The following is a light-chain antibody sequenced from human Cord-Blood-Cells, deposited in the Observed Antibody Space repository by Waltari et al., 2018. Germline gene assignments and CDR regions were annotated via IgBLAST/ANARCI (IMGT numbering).Light chain of an antibody. CDR1: SSDVGSYNL. CDR3: CSYAGSSNWV. Sequence: QSALTQPASVSGSPGQSITISCTGTSSDVGSYNLVSWYQQHPGKAPKLMIYEGRKRPSGVSNSFSGSKSGNTASLTISGLQAEDEADYYCCSYAGSSNWVFGGGTKLTVL. V-gene: IGLV2-23*01. CDR2: EGR. J-gene: IGLJ3*02.